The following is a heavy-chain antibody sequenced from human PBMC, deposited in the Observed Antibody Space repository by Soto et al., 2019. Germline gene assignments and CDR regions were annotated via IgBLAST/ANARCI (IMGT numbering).Heavy chain of an antibody. D-gene: IGHD3-10*01. CDR1: GGTFSSYA. CDR3: ARGRARFGELSEYYGMDV. Sequence: QVQLVQSGAEVKKPGSSVKVSCKASGGTFSSYAISWVRQAPGHGLEWMGGIIPIFGTANYAQKFQARVTITADEVTSTAYMELSRLRSEYTAVYYCARGRARFGELSEYYGMDVWCQGTTVTVSS. J-gene: IGHJ6*02. CDR2: IIPIFGTA. V-gene: IGHV1-69*01.